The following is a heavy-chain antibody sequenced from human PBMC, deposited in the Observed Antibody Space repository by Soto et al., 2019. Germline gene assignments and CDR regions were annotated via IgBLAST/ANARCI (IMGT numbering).Heavy chain of an antibody. J-gene: IGHJ3*01. CDR3: AKERNAFDL. Sequence: QVPLVESGGGVVQPGTSLRLSCAASGFTFSTYAMHWVRQAPGEGLEWVAVIGNDAGYKYYADSVKGRFTISRDNSKDTLYLQMNSLRPEDTAVYYCAKERNAFDLWGQGTLVTVSS. CDR1: GFTFSTYA. CDR2: IGNDAGYK. V-gene: IGHV3-30*18.